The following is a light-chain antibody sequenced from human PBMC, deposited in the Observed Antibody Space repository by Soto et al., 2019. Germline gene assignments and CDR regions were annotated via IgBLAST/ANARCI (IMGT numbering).Light chain of an antibody. CDR1: SSDVGGYNY. CDR3: SSYTTSNTRQIV. V-gene: IGLV2-14*03. CDR2: DVS. Sequence: QSVLTQPASVSGSPGQSITISCTGTSSDVGGYNYVSWYQHHPGKAPKLMIYDVSTRPSGVSIRFSGSQSDNTASLTISGLQPEDEADYHCSSYTTSNTRQIVFGTGTKLTVL. J-gene: IGLJ1*01.